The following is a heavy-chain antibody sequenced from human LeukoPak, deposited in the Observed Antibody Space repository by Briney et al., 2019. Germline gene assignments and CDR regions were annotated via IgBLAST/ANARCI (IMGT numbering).Heavy chain of an antibody. D-gene: IGHD5/OR15-5a*01. CDR3: ARSLSTDFDY. Sequence: EGSLRPSSAASGFTCSSFGINWVRQAPGKGREWISYISTSSLNTIHYADSVKGRFTISRDNAKNSLFLQMNSLRAEDTAVYYCARSLSTDFDYWGQGILVTVSS. J-gene: IGHJ4*02. CDR1: GFTCSSFG. CDR2: ISTSSLNTI. V-gene: IGHV3-48*04.